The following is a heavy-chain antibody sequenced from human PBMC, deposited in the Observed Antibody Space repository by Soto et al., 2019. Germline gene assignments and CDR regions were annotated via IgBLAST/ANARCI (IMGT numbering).Heavy chain of an antibody. Sequence: GESLKISCKGSGYSFTSYWIGWVRQMPGKGLEWMGIIYPGDSDTRYSPSFQGQVTISADKSISTAYLQWSSLKASDTAMYYCARLSQTPTIYYGMDVWGQGTTVTVSS. J-gene: IGHJ6*02. CDR3: ARLSQTPTIYYGMDV. CDR2: IYPGDSDT. D-gene: IGHD2-15*01. V-gene: IGHV5-51*01. CDR1: GYSFTSYW.